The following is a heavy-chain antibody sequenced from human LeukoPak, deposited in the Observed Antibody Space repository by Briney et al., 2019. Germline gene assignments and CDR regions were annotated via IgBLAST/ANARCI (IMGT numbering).Heavy chain of an antibody. J-gene: IGHJ4*02. Sequence: SETLSLTCTVSGYSISSGNYWDWIRQPPGKGLEWIGSIYHSGSTYYNPSLKSRVTISVDPSKNQFSLKVTSVTAADTAVYFCARGFRGDNFDYWGQGTLVTVSS. D-gene: IGHD7-27*01. CDR3: ARGFRGDNFDY. V-gene: IGHV4-38-2*02. CDR1: GYSISSGNY. CDR2: IYHSGST.